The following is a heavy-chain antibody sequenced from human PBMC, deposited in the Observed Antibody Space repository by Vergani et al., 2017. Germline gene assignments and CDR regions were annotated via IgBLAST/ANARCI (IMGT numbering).Heavy chain of an antibody. J-gene: IGHJ4*02. CDR2: ISSSSSYI. CDR3: ARDLETLGWELPRWGPFDY. Sequence: EVQLLESGGGLVQPGGSLRLSCAASGFTFSSYSMNWVRQAPGKGLEWVSTISSSSSYIYYADSVKGRFTISRHNAKNSLYLQMNSLRAEDTAVYYCARDLETLGWELPRWGPFDYWGQGTLVTVSS. V-gene: IGHV3-21*01. D-gene: IGHD1-26*01. CDR1: GFTFSSYS.